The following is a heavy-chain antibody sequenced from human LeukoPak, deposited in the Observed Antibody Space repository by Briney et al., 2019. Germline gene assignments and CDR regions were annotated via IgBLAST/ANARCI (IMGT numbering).Heavy chain of an antibody. CDR2: INPNSGGT. Sequence: ASVKVSCKASGYTFTGYYMHWVRQAPGQGLEWMGWINPNSGGTNYAQKFQGRVTMTRDTSISTAYMELSRLRSDDTAVYYCAKRQYCSGGSCYCPKFLYYYYGMDVWGQGTTVTVSS. D-gene: IGHD2-15*01. CDR3: AKRQYCSGGSCYCPKFLYYYYGMDV. CDR1: GYTFTGYY. J-gene: IGHJ6*02. V-gene: IGHV1-2*02.